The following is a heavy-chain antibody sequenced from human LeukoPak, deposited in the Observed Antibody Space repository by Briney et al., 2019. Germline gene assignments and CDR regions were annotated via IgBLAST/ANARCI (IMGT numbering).Heavy chain of an antibody. J-gene: IGHJ6*03. D-gene: IGHD4-11*01. CDR2: ISSSGSTI. CDR1: GFTFSDYY. CDR3: ARAESYSNYDYYYYYMDV. V-gene: IGHV3-11*01. Sequence: GGSLRLSCAASGFTFSDYYMSWIRQAPGKGLEWVSYISSSGSTIYYADSVKGRFTISRDNAKNSLYLQMNSLRAEDTAVYYCARAESYSNYDYYYYYMDVWGKGTTVTVSS.